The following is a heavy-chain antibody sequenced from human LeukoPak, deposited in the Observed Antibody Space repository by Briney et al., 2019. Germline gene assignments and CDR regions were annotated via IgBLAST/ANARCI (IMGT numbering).Heavy chain of an antibody. D-gene: IGHD2-15*01. CDR1: GYTFTSYY. V-gene: IGHV1-46*01. CDR3: ARVRSVSVVVAAKNAFDI. CDR2: INPSGGST. Sequence: ASVKVSCKASGYTFTSYYMHWVRQAPGQGLEWMGIINPSGGSTSYAQKFQGGVTMTRDTSTSTVYMELSSLRSEDAAVYYCARVRSVSVVVAAKNAFDIWGQGTMVTVSS. J-gene: IGHJ3*02.